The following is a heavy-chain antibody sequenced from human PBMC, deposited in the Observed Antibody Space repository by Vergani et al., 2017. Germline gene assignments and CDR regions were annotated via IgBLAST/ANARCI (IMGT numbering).Heavy chain of an antibody. CDR1: GSSISSGSYY. CDR2: IYTSGST. CDR3: ARVSIVVVPAASYYYYYMDV. D-gene: IGHD2-2*01. Sequence: QVQLQESGPGLVKPSQTLSLTCTVSGSSISSGSYYWSWIRQPTGKGLEWIGRIYTSGSTNYNPSLKSRVTMSVDTSKNQFSLKLSSVTAADTAVYYCARVSIVVVPAASYYYYYMDVWGKGTTVTVSS. J-gene: IGHJ6*03. V-gene: IGHV4-61*02.